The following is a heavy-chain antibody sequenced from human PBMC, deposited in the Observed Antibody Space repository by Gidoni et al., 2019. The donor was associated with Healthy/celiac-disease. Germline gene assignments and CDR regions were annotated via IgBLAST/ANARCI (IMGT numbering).Heavy chain of an antibody. D-gene: IGHD3-22*01. CDR1: GGSFSGYY. CDR3: ARGGSYDSSGYYYAYSY. V-gene: IGHV4-34*01. J-gene: IGHJ4*02. CDR2: INHSGST. Sequence: QVQLQQWGAGLLKPSETLSLTCAVYGGSFSGYYWSWIRQPPGKGLEWIGEINHSGSTNYNPSLKSRVTISVDTSKNQFSLKLSSVTAADTAVYYCARGGSYDSSGYYYAYSYWGQGTLVTVPS.